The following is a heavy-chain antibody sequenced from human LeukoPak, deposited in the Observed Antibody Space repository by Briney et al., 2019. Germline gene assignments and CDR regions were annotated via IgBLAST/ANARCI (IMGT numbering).Heavy chain of an antibody. Sequence: RGAPRLSRAASGFSLSTYIMNWVRQGPGRGLERVSLISVSGTGIDYVDSVKARFTVSRDNDKNSLFLHMNSPRAEDTAVYYCARKTTTSSEDYWGQGTLVTVSS. CDR1: GFSLSTYI. CDR3: ARKTTTSSEDY. D-gene: IGHD4-11*01. CDR2: ISVSGTGI. J-gene: IGHJ4*02. V-gene: IGHV3-48*01.